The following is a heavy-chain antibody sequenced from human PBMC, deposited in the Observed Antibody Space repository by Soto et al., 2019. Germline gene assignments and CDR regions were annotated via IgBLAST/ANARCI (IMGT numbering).Heavy chain of an antibody. CDR1: GFTFSRYA. Sequence: QVQLVESGGGVVQPGTSLRLSCVSSGFTFSRYAMHWVRQAPGKGPEWVAIISYDGSNKYYADPVKGRFTISRDNSKNTLYLQMNGLRVEDTAVYYCAKEQPIATWRANDFDYWGQGTLVTVSS. J-gene: IGHJ4*02. CDR2: ISYDGSNK. D-gene: IGHD1-26*01. CDR3: AKEQPIATWRANDFDY. V-gene: IGHV3-30*04.